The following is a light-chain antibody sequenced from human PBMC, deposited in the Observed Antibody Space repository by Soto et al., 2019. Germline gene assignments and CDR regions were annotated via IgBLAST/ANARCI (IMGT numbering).Light chain of an antibody. CDR1: SSNIGAGYD. J-gene: IGLJ1*01. CDR2: GNS. CDR3: QSYDSSLSGGV. V-gene: IGLV1-40*01. Sequence: QSVLTQPPSVSWAPGQRVTISGTGSSSNIGAGYDVHWYQQLPGTAPKLLIYGNSNRPSGVPDRFSGSKSGTSASLAITGLQAEDEADYYCQSYDSSLSGGVFGTGTKVTVL.